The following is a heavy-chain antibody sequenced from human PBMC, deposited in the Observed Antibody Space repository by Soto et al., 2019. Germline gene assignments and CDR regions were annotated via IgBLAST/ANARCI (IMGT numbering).Heavy chain of an antibody. J-gene: IGHJ6*02. CDR1: GGSISSSNW. V-gene: IGHV4-4*02. Sequence: QVQLQESGPGLVKPSGTLSLTCAVSGGSISSSNWWSWVRQPPGKGLEWIGEIYHSGSTNYNPSLKSRVTISGDKSKNQFSLKVRSVTAADTAVYYCARVGGNCSSTSCYVLYYYYYGMDVWGQGTTVTVSS. CDR3: ARVGGNCSSTSCYVLYYYYYGMDV. D-gene: IGHD2-2*01. CDR2: IYHSGST.